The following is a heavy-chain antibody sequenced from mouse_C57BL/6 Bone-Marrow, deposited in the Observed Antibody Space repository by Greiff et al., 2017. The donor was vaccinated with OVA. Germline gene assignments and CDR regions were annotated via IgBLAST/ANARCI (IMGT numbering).Heavy chain of an antibody. CDR1: GYAFSSSW. J-gene: IGHJ4*01. CDR2: IYPGDGDT. D-gene: IGHD3-2*02. Sequence: QLQQSGPELVKPGASVKISCKASGYAFSSSWMNWVKQRPGKGLEWIGRIYPGDGDTNYNGKFKGKATLTADKSSSTAYMQLSSLTSEDSAVYFCARLTAQATSYAMDYWGQGTSVTVSS. CDR3: ARLTAQATSYAMDY. V-gene: IGHV1-82*01.